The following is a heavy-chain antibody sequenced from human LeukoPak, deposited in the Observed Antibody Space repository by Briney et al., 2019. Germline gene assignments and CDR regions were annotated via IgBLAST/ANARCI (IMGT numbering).Heavy chain of an antibody. Sequence: GGSLRLSCAASGFSFSSYVMSWVRRAPGKGLEWVSTISGSGGSTYYADSVKGRFTISRDNPKNTLSLQMNSLRAEDTAVYYCAKGSAYADFWGQGTLVTVSS. V-gene: IGHV3-23*01. J-gene: IGHJ4*02. CDR2: ISGSGGST. CDR1: GFSFSSYV. CDR3: AKGSAYADF. D-gene: IGHD3-3*01.